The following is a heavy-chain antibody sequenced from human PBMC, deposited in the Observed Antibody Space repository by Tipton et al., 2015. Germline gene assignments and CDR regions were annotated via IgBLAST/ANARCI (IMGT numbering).Heavy chain of an antibody. CDR1: GGSISSSSYY. CDR2: IYYSGST. Sequence: TLSLTCTVSGGSISSSSYYWGWIRQPPGKGLEWIGSIYYSGSTYYNPSLKSRVTISVDTSKNQFSLKLSSVTASDTAVYYCARFDYGDYLTGFDPWGQGTLVTVSS. V-gene: IGHV4-39*01. J-gene: IGHJ5*02. CDR3: ARFDYGDYLTGFDP. D-gene: IGHD4-17*01.